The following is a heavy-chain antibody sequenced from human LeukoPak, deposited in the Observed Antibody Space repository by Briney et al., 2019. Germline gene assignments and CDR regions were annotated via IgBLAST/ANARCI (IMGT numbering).Heavy chain of an antibody. Sequence: PGGSLRLSCAVSGFTFSSYSMNWVRQAPGKGLEWVSSISSSTSYIYYADSVKGRFTISRDNAKNSLYLQMNSLRAEDTAVYFCARSTVVTHLDFDYWGQGTLVTVSS. J-gene: IGHJ4*02. D-gene: IGHD4-23*01. CDR1: GFTFSSYS. V-gene: IGHV3-21*01. CDR2: ISSSTSYI. CDR3: ARSTVVTHLDFDY.